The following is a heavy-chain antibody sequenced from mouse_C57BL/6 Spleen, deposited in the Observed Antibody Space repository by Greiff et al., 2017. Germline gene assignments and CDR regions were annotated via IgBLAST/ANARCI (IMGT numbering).Heavy chain of an antibody. CDR2: IYPGAGDT. CDR1: GYAFSSYW. V-gene: IGHV1-80*01. Sequence: VQLQQSGAELVKPGASVKISCKASGYAFSSYWMNWVKQRPGKGLEWIGQIYPGAGDTNYNGKFKGKATLTADKSSSTACRQLSSLTSEVSAVYFCARGGRFAYWGQGTLVTVSA. CDR3: ARGGRFAY. J-gene: IGHJ3*01.